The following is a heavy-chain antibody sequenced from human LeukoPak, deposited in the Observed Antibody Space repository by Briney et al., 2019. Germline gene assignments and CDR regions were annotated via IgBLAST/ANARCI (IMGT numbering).Heavy chain of an antibody. CDR1: GFTFSNAW. Sequence: GGSLRLSCAASGFTFSNAWMNWVRQAPGKGLEWVSSISSSSSYIYYADSVKGRFTISRDNAKNSLYLQMNSLRAEDTAVYYCARGGSGSYYNVDYWGQGTLVTVSS. J-gene: IGHJ4*02. CDR2: ISSSSSYI. D-gene: IGHD3-10*01. CDR3: ARGGSGSYYNVDY. V-gene: IGHV3-21*01.